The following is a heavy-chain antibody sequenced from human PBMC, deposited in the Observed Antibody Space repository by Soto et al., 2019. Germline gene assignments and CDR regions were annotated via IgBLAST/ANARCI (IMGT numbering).Heavy chain of an antibody. D-gene: IGHD4-17*01. CDR3: ARVDGDYVHPY. Sequence: QVQLQESGPGLVKPSQTLSLTCTVSGGSITSGGYYWSWVRQHPGKGLEWIGYIYHSGSTYYNPSLRSXXTXSXATSKRQVPLTLSSVTAAHTAVSSCARVDGDYVHPYWGQRTLVTVSS. CDR2: IYHSGST. CDR1: GGSITSGGYY. J-gene: IGHJ4*02. V-gene: IGHV4-31*03.